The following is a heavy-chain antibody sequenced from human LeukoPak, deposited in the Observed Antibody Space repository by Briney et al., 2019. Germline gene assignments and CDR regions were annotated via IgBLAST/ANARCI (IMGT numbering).Heavy chain of an antibody. J-gene: IGHJ4*02. CDR1: GYTFTGYY. CDR3: ARDGDYVTGLDY. CDR2: INPNSGGT. Sequence: ASVKVSCKASGYTFTGYYMHWVRQAPGQGLEWMGRINPNSGGTNYAQKFQGRVTMTRDTSISTAYMELSRLRSDDTAVYYCARDGDYVTGLDYWGQGTLVTVSS. D-gene: IGHD4-17*01. V-gene: IGHV1-2*06.